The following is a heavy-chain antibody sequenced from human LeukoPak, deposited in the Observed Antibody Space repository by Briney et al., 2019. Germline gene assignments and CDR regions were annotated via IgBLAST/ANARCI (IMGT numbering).Heavy chain of an antibody. Sequence: GGSLRLSCAASGFTFSSYSMNWVRQAPGKGLEWVSYISSSSSTIYYADSVKGRFTISRDNAKNSLYLQMNSLRAEDTAVYYCAREYDYYDSSGPDYWGQGTLVTVSS. CDR3: AREYDYYDSSGPDY. CDR1: GFTFSSYS. D-gene: IGHD3-22*01. J-gene: IGHJ4*02. CDR2: ISSSSSTI. V-gene: IGHV3-48*04.